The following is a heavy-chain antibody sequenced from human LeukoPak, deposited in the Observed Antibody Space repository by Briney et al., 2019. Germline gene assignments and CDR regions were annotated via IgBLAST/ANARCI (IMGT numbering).Heavy chain of an antibody. CDR3: AGGRENRYDFWSGYYPGYYYGMDV. Sequence: SETLSLTCTVSGGSINNYYWSWVRQPPGAGLEWLAYIYYTGSTNYNPSLKTRLTISVDTSKNQFSLRLNSVTAADTAVYYCAGGRENRYDFWSGYYPGYYYGMDVWGQGTTVTVSS. V-gene: IGHV4-59*08. D-gene: IGHD3-3*01. CDR2: IYYTGST. J-gene: IGHJ6*02. CDR1: GGSINNYY.